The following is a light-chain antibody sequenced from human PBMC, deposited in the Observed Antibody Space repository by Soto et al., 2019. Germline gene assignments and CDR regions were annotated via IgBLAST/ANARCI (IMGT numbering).Light chain of an antibody. V-gene: IGLV2-18*01. Sequence: QSVLTQPPSVSGSPGQSVTISCTGTSTDFVSYNRVSWYQQPPGTAPKLIIYEASNRPSGVPDRFSGSKSGNTASLTISGLQAADEADYYCSLYTSENPSVFGTGTNVTVL. CDR3: SLYTSENPSV. CDR2: EAS. J-gene: IGLJ1*01. CDR1: STDFVSYNR.